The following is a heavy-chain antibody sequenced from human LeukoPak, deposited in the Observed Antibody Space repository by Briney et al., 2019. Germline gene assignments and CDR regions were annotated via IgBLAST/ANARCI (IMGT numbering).Heavy chain of an antibody. Sequence: GESLKISCKGSGYSFTSYWIGWVRQMPGKGLEWMGIIYPGDSDTRYSPSFQGQVTISADKSLSTAYLQWSSLQASDPAMYYCASPPPYDSSGYASPEYFQHWGQGTLVTVSS. V-gene: IGHV5-51*01. J-gene: IGHJ1*01. D-gene: IGHD3-22*01. CDR3: ASPPPYDSSGYASPEYFQH. CDR1: GYSFTSYW. CDR2: IYPGDSDT.